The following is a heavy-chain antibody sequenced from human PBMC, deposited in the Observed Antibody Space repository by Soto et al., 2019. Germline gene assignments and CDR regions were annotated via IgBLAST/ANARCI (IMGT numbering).Heavy chain of an antibody. Sequence: QVQLVESGGGVVQPGRSLRLSCAASGFTFSSYGMHWVRQAPGKGLEWVAVIWYDGSNKHYADPVKGRFTISRDNSKNTLSLQMNSLRAEDTAIYYCARDIDWYSNSSGFGNWGQGTLVTVSS. CDR2: IWYDGSNK. V-gene: IGHV3-33*01. CDR3: ARDIDWYSNSSGFGN. CDR1: GFTFSSYG. D-gene: IGHD1-26*01. J-gene: IGHJ4*02.